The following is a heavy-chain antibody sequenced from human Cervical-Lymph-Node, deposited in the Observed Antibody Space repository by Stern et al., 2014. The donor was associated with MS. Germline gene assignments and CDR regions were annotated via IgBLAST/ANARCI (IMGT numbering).Heavy chain of an antibody. J-gene: IGHJ4*02. D-gene: IGHD3-10*01. CDR1: GFTFSNYA. CDR3: AQDRLVGSGRDDY. V-gene: IGHV3-23*04. CDR2: ISGSGGST. Sequence: EVQLEESGGALVQPGGSLRLSCVGSGFTFSNYAMSWVRQAPGKGLEWVSYISGSGGSTYYAKSVKDRFTISSDNSTNTMFLHMNSLRDEDTAVYYCAQDRLVGSGRDDYWGQGSLVTVSS.